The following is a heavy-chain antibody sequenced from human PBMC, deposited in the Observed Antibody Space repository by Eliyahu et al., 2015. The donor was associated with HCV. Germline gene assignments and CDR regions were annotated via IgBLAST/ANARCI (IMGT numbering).Heavy chain of an antibody. D-gene: IGHD3-22*01. V-gene: IGHV4-31*03. J-gene: IGHJ5*02. CDR2: IYYSGST. Sequence: QVQLQESGPGLVKPSQTLSLTCXVSXXSIXSGXYYWSWIRQHXGXGLEWIGYIYYSGSTYYNPXLKSRVTISVDTSKNQFSLKLSSVTAADTAVYYCARGGSFSITMIPTPYNWFDPWGQGTLVTVSS. CDR3: ARGGSFSITMIPTPYNWFDP. CDR1: XXSIXSGXYY.